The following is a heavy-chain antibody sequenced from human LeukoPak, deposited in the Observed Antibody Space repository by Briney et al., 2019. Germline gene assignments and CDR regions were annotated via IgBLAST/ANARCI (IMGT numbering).Heavy chain of an antibody. CDR1: GFTFSSYA. CDR2: ISGSGGST. CDR3: AKGRNYDYPWSITDL. J-gene: IGHJ4*02. Sequence: GGSLRLSCAASGFTFSSYAMSWVRQAPGKGLEWVSAISGSGGSTYYADSVKGRFTISRDNSKNTVYLQMNSLRAEDTAVYYCAKGRNYDYPWSITDLWGQGTLVTVSS. V-gene: IGHV3-23*01. D-gene: IGHD5-12*01.